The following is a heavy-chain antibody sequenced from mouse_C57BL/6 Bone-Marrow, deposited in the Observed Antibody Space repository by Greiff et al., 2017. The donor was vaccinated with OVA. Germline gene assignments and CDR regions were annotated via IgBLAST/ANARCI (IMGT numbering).Heavy chain of an antibody. CDR1: GFTFSSYA. CDR2: FSSGGDYI. Sequence: EVKLVESGEGLVKPGGSLKLSCAASGFTFSSYAMSWVRQTPEKRLEWVAYFSSGGDYIYYADTVKGRFTISRDNARNTLYLQMSSLKSEDTAMYYCTRDPWLDSSGYEFAYWGQGTLVTVSA. J-gene: IGHJ3*01. D-gene: IGHD3-2*02. V-gene: IGHV5-9-1*02. CDR3: TRDPWLDSSGYEFAY.